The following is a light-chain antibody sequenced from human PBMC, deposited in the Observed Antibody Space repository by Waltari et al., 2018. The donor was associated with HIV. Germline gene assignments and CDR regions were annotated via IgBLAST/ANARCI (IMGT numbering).Light chain of an antibody. V-gene: IGKV3-15*01. CDR1: QSVSSN. J-gene: IGKJ2*01. Sequence: EIVMTQSPATLSVSPGGRVTLPCRASQSVSSNLAWYQRKPGQASRRLSYGASNRATGIPARFSGSGSGTEFTLTISSLQSEDFAVYYCHQYNNWPPAYTFGQGTKLEIK. CDR2: GAS. CDR3: HQYNNWPPAYT.